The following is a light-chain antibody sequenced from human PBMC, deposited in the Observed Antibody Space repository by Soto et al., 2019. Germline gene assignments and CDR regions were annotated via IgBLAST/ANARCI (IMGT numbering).Light chain of an antibody. V-gene: IGLV2-14*01. Sequence: QSVLTQPASVSGSPGQSIAISCTGTSSDFGDYNYVSWYQQHPGKAPKLIIYDVSDRPSGVSSRFSGSKSGNTASLTIPGLQPEDEADYYCSSYTSSTPPYVFGTGTKVTVL. CDR1: SSDFGDYNY. CDR3: SSYTSSTPPYV. J-gene: IGLJ1*01. CDR2: DVS.